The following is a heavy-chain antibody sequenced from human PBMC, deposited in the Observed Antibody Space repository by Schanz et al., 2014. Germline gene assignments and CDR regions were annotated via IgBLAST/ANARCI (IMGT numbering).Heavy chain of an antibody. CDR3: ARGHNSVNELDY. D-gene: IGHD5-12*01. CDR2: IKGDSSVK. CDR1: GFTFSDHW. J-gene: IGHJ4*02. V-gene: IGHV3-7*03. Sequence: EVQLVESGGALVQPGGSLRLSCSASGFTFSDHWMSWVRQAPGKGLEWVANIKGDSSVKAYVDSVRGRFTLSRDNVKNPVYLQMNTLRVEDKAVYYCARGHNSVNELDYWGQGTLVTVSS.